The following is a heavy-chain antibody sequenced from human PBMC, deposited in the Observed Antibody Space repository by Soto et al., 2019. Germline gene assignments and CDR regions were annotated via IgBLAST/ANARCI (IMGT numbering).Heavy chain of an antibody. CDR2: ISGSGGST. CDR1: GVTFSSYA. CDR3: AKDGLRGSGTAGRDFDY. Sequence: EVQLLESGGGLVQPGGSLRLSCAASGVTFSSYAMSWVRQAPGKGLEWVSAISGSGGSTYYADSVKGRFTISRDNSKNTLYLQMNSLRAEDTAVYYCAKDGLRGSGTAGRDFDYWGQGTLVTVSS. D-gene: IGHD3-10*01. J-gene: IGHJ4*02. V-gene: IGHV3-23*01.